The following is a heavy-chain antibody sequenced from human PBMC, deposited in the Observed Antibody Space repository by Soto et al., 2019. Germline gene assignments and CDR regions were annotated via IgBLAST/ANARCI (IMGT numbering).Heavy chain of an antibody. Sequence: PSETLSLTCTVSGGSIRTYPWTWLRQPAGKTLEWIGDISTTGGTNYNPSLKGRVTMSVDTSNNQFSLHLTSVTAPDTAIYYCARVWYSNTGGFDPWGQGTLVTVSS. V-gene: IGHV4-4*07. CDR3: ARVWYSNTGGFDP. J-gene: IGHJ5*02. CDR2: ISTTGGT. CDR1: GGSIRTYP. D-gene: IGHD1-26*01.